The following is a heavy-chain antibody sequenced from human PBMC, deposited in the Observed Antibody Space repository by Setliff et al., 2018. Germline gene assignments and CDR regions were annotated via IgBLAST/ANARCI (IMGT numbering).Heavy chain of an antibody. CDR2: ISPYNGDT. CDR3: ARSPPNRGVAQGHHMDV. D-gene: IGHD2-15*01. Sequence: ASVKVSCKASGYIFNTFGISWVRRAPGQGLEWIGWISPYNGDTKYAQKLQDRVTMTIDTSTSTAYVEVRSLRSDDTALYYCARSPPNRGVAQGHHMDVWGKGTSVTVSS. J-gene: IGHJ6*03. CDR1: GYIFNTFG. V-gene: IGHV1-18*01.